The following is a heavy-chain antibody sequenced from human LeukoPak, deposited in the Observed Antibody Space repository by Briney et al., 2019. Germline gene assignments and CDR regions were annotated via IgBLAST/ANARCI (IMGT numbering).Heavy chain of an antibody. V-gene: IGHV3-30-3*01. Sequence: GRSLRLSCAASGFTFSSYAMHWVRQAPGKGLEWVAVTSSDGNIKYYADSVKGRFTISRDNSKNTLYLQMDSLRGEDTAVYYCARAGRRSSSWYYWGQGTLVTVSS. CDR1: GFTFSSYA. D-gene: IGHD6-13*01. J-gene: IGHJ4*02. CDR2: TSSDGNIK. CDR3: ARAGRRSSSWYY.